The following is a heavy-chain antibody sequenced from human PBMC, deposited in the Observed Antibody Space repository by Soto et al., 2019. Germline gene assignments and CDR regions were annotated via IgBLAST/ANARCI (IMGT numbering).Heavy chain of an antibody. CDR1: GYTFTSYG. J-gene: IGHJ5*02. D-gene: IGHD3-3*01. V-gene: IGHV1-18*01. CDR3: ARDKTHYYFCSGYYT. CDR2: ISAYNGNT. Sequence: ASVKVSCKASGYTFTSYGFSWGRQAPGQGLEWMGWISAYNGNTNYAQKLQGRVTMTTDTSTSTAYMELRSLRSDDTAVYYCARDKTHYYFCSGYYTWGQGTLVTVSS.